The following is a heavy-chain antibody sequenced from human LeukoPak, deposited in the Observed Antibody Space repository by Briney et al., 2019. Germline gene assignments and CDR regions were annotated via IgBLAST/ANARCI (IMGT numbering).Heavy chain of an antibody. CDR2: ISYDGSNK. CDR3: ARGRTGTTLSEYYFDY. V-gene: IGHV3-30-3*01. J-gene: IGHJ4*02. CDR1: GFTFSSYA. D-gene: IGHD1-1*01. Sequence: GGSLRLSCAASGFTFSSYAMHWVRQAPGRGLGWVEVISYDGSNKYYADSVKGRFTISRDNSKNTLYLQMNSLRAEDTAVYYCARGRTGTTLSEYYFDYWGQGTLVTVSS.